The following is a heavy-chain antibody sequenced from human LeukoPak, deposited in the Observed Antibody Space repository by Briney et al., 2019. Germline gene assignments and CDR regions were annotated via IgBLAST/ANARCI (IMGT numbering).Heavy chain of an antibody. Sequence: QTGGTLRISCAAPRFTISSHGKHLVRQATGHGLECVPFLRYDGSNKYYADSVKRSFTISRDNSKTTLYLQMNSMRAEDTAVYYCATDSSVPAARSYGSPNYWGQGTLVTVSS. D-gene: IGHD2-2*01. J-gene: IGHJ4*02. CDR2: LRYDGSNK. CDR1: RFTISSHG. V-gene: IGHV3-30*02. CDR3: ATDSSVPAARSYGSPNY.